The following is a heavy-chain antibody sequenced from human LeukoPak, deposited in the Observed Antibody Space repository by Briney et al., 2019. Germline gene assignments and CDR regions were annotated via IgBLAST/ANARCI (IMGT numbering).Heavy chain of an antibody. CDR3: ARFTAYGFDI. Sequence: SETLSLTCTVSGGSISGDYWSWIRQSPGKGLEWTGYIYYSGSTNYNPSLKSRGTISVDMSKNQFSLKLSSVTAADTALYYCARFTAYGFDIWGQGTMVTVSS. CDR1: GGSISGDY. V-gene: IGHV4-59*01. CDR2: IYYSGST. D-gene: IGHD3-16*01. J-gene: IGHJ3*02.